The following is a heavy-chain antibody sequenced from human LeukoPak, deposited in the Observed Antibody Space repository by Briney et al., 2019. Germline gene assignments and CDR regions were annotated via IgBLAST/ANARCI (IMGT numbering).Heavy chain of an antibody. CDR1: GYTFTSYD. Sequence: ASVKVSCKASGYTFTSYDINWVRQAPGQGLEWMGWMNPNSGNTGYAQKFQGRLIITRNTAIRTAYLELSSLRSEDTAVYYCARGASRSFDYWGQGTLVTVSS. V-gene: IGHV1-8*03. J-gene: IGHJ4*02. CDR2: MNPNSGNT. CDR3: ARGASRSFDY.